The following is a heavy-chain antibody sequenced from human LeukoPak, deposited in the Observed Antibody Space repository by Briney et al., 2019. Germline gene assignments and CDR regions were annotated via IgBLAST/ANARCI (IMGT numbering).Heavy chain of an antibody. CDR3: AKGNYGDYEYNWFDP. CDR1: GFTFDDYA. D-gene: IGHD4-17*01. J-gene: IGHJ5*02. CDR2: ISWNSGSI. Sequence: GGSLRLSCAASGFTFDDYAMHWVRQAPGKGLEWVSGISWNSGSIDYADSVKGRFTISRDNAKISLYLQMNSLRAEDTALYYCAKGNYGDYEYNWFDPWGEGTLVTVSS. V-gene: IGHV3-9*01.